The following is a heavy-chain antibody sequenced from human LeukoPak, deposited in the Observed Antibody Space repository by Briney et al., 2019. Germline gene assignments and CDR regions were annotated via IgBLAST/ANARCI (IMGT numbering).Heavy chain of an antibody. J-gene: IGHJ6*02. V-gene: IGHV3-30*04. CDR1: GFTFSSYA. CDR2: ISYDGSNK. CDR3: ARVGSSGWYGRDYYYYYGMDV. Sequence: PGGSLRLSCAASGFTFSSYAMHWVRQAPGKGLEWVAVISYDGSNKYYADSVKGRLTISRDNSKNTLYLQMNSLRAEDTAVYYCARVGSSGWYGRDYYYYYGMDVWGQGTTVTVSS. D-gene: IGHD6-19*01.